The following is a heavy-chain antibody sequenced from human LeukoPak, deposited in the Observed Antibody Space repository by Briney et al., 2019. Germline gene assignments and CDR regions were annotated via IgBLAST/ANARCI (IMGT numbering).Heavy chain of an antibody. D-gene: IGHD6-6*01. CDR2: INHSGST. V-gene: IGHV4-34*01. CDR3: ARGGGSIAARPRWFDP. J-gene: IGHJ5*02. CDR1: GGSFSGYY. Sequence: SETLSLTCAVYGGSFSGYYWSWIRQPPGKGLEWIGEINHSGSTNYNPSLKSRVTISVDTSKNQFSLKLSPVTAADTAVYYCARGGGSIAARPRWFDPWGQGTLVTVSS.